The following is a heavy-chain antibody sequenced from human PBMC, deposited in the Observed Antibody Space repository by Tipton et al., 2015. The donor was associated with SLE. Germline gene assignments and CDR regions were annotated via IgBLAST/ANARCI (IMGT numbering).Heavy chain of an antibody. CDR1: GYTFASYD. D-gene: IGHD1-1*01. CDR2: INPSGNT. J-gene: IGHJ6*02. Sequence: QVQLVQSGGEVKKPGASVKVSCKASGYTFASYDINWVRQAPRQGLEWMGWINPSGNTAYAQKFQGRVTMTRDTSTSTAFMELSSLRSEDTAVYFCARETTETRDGLDVWGQGTTVIVSS. CDR3: ARETTETRDGLDV. V-gene: IGHV1-8*01.